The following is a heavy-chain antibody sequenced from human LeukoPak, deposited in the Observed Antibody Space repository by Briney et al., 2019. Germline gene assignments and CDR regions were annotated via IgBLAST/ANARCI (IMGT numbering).Heavy chain of an antibody. CDR1: GGSISSYY. V-gene: IGHV4-59*12. CDR3: ARGDHIVARPFRFDY. Sequence: SETLSLTCTVSGGSISSYYWSWIRQPPGKGLEWIGYIYYSGSTNYNPSLKSRVTISVDTSKNQFSLKLSSVTAADTAVYYCARGDHIVARPFRFDYWGQGTLVTVSS. D-gene: IGHD6-6*01. J-gene: IGHJ4*02. CDR2: IYYSGST.